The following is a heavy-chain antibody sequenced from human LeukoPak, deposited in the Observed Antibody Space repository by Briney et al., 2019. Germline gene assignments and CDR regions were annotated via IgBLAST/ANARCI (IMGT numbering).Heavy chain of an antibody. CDR3: ARVPLFTRNLDI. J-gene: IGHJ3*02. CDR2: INHSGST. D-gene: IGHD1-14*01. V-gene: IGHV4-34*01. CDR1: GGSFSGYY. Sequence: SETLSLTCAVYGGSFSGYYWSWIRQPPGKGLEWIGEINHSGSTNYNPSLKSRVTISVDTSKNQFSLKLSSVTAADTAVYYCARVPLFTRNLDIWGQGTMVTVSS.